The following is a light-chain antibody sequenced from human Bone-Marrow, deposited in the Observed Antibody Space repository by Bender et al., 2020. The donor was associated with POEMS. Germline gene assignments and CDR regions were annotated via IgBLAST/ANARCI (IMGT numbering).Light chain of an antibody. CDR2: EVD. V-gene: IGLV2-14*03. CDR1: TSDIGGYNF. J-gene: IGLJ2*01. Sequence: QSALTQPASVSGSPGQSITISCAGTTSDIGGYNFFSWYQQHPDQAPKLILFEVDERPSGVSDRFSGSKSGTTASLTISGLRTEDEATYYCGSYTGSSTLVFGGGTKLTVL. CDR3: GSYTGSSTLV.